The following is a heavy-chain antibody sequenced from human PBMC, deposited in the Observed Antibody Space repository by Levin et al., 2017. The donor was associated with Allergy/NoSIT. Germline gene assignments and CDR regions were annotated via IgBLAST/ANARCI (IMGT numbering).Heavy chain of an antibody. CDR1: GFTFSSYA. D-gene: IGHD4-17*01. Sequence: HSGGSLRLSCAASGFTFSSYAMSWVRQAPGKGLEWVSAISGSGGSTYYADSVKGRFTISRDNSKNTLYLQMNSLRAEDTAVYYCAKDQGTTVTRGRDVWGQGTTVTVSS. CDR3: AKDQGTTVTRGRDV. J-gene: IGHJ6*02. CDR2: ISGSGGST. V-gene: IGHV3-23*01.